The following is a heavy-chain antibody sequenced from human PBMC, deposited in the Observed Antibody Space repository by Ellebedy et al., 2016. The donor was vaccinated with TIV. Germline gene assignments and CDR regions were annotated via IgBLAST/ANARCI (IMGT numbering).Heavy chain of an antibody. CDR3: ARDAAGNGGKLDY. V-gene: IGHV3-53*01. Sequence: PGGSLRLSCAASGFTVTTNYMNWVRQATGKGLEWVSVIFSAADGGETHYADSVKGRFTISRDSSKNTLYLQMNSLRAEDTAVYYCARDAAGNGGKLDYWGQGAPVTVSS. D-gene: IGHD4-23*01. J-gene: IGHJ4*02. CDR1: GFTVTTNY. CDR2: IFSAADGGET.